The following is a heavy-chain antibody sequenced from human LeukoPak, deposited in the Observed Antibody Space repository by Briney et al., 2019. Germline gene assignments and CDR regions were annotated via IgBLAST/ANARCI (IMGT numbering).Heavy chain of an antibody. J-gene: IGHJ4*02. CDR2: MNPNSGNT. Sequence: GASVKVSCKASGYTFTSYDINWVRQATGQGLEWMGWMNPNSGNTGYAQKFQGRVTITRNTSISTAYMELSSLRSEDTAVYYCASGSRMAARYFDYWGQGTLVTVSS. CDR3: ASGSRMAARYFDY. CDR1: GYTFTSYD. D-gene: IGHD6-6*01. V-gene: IGHV1-8*03.